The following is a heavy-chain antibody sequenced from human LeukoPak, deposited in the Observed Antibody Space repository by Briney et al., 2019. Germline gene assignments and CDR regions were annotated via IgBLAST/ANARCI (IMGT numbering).Heavy chain of an antibody. D-gene: IGHD3-22*01. CDR1: GFTFSSYA. Sequence: RSGGSLRLSCAASGFTFSSYAMSWVRQAPGKGLEWVSAISGSGGSTYYADSVKGRFTISRDNSKNTLYLQMNSLRAEDTAVYYCAKDRRYYYDSSGYYGEFDYWGQGTLVTVSS. J-gene: IGHJ4*02. V-gene: IGHV3-23*01. CDR2: ISGSGGST. CDR3: AKDRRYYYDSSGYYGEFDY.